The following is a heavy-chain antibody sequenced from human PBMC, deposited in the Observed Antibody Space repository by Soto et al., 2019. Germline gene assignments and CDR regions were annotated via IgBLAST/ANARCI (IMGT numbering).Heavy chain of an antibody. CDR2: IWYDGSNK. J-gene: IGHJ6*02. CDR3: ARDLRGGSGSSSFYYYYGKDV. V-gene: IGHV3-33*01. D-gene: IGHD6-6*01. CDR1: GFTFSNYG. Sequence: GGSLRLSCAASGFTFSNYGMHWVRQAPGKGLEWVAVIWYDGSNKYYADSVKGRFTISRDNSKNTLYLQMNSLRAEDTAVYYCARDLRGGSGSSSFYYYYGKDVWGQGTTVTVSS.